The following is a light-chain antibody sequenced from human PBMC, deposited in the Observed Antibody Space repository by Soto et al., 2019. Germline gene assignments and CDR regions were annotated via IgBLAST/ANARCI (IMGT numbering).Light chain of an antibody. V-gene: IGLV2-14*01. CDR1: TSDVGGYHF. J-gene: IGLJ1*01. CDR2: EVT. Sequence: QSALTQPASVSGSPGQSITLSCTGTTSDVGGYHFVSWYQQHPGKAPKLMIYEVTNRPSGVSDRFSGSKSGNTASLTISGLQAEDEADYYYYSYTTTSTYVFGSGTKVTVL. CDR3: YSYTTTSTYV.